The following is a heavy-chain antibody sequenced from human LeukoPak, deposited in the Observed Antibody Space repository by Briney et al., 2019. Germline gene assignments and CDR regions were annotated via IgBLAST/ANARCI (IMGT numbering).Heavy chain of an antibody. V-gene: IGHV1-2*02. CDR1: GYTFTGYY. CDR3: ARPGSGSYYLDY. Sequence: GASVKVSCKASGYTFTGYYMHWVRQAPGQGLEWMGWINPNSGGTNYAQKFQGRVTMTRDASISTAYMELSRLRSDDTAVYCCARPGSGSYYLDYWGQGTLVTVSS. J-gene: IGHJ4*02. D-gene: IGHD3-10*01. CDR2: INPNSGGT.